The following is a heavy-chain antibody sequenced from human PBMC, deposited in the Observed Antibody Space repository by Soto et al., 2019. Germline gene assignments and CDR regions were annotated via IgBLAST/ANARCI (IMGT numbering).Heavy chain of an antibody. Sequence: QVQLVQSGAEVKKPGASVKVSCKASGYTFTNFGISWVRQAPGQGLEWMGWISAYNGNTNYAQNFQGRVTMTPDTSTSTAYRELRSLRSDDTGVYYFACGGTPIDYWGQRALGTDSS. CDR1: GYTFTNFG. V-gene: IGHV1-18*01. CDR3: ACGGTPIDY. CDR2: ISAYNGNT. D-gene: IGHD3-16*01. J-gene: IGHJ4*02.